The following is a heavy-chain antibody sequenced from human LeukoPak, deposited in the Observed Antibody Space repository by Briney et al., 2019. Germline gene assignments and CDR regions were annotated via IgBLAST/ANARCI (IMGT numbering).Heavy chain of an antibody. V-gene: IGHV3-30-3*02. CDR1: EFTFSNNA. Sequence: GGSLRLSCAASEFTFSNNAMHWVRQAPGKGLEWVAVIAHDGSYKHYADSVKGRFTISRDNSKNTLYLQMNSLRAADTAVYYCAKPTGLRALTTVVTPPDYWGQGTLVTVSS. J-gene: IGHJ4*02. CDR3: AKPTGLRALTTVVTPPDY. D-gene: IGHD4-23*01. CDR2: IAHDGSYK.